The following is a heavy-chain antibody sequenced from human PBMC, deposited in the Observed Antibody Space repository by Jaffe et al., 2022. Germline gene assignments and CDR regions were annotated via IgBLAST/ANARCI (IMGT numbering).Heavy chain of an antibody. CDR3: ANALGEGTSFYSSGSFDS. CDR2: IRFDGSNK. V-gene: IGHV3-30*02. J-gene: IGHJ4*02. CDR1: GFTFSTYG. D-gene: IGHD6-19*01. Sequence: QVHLVESGGDVVQPGGSLRLSCAASGFTFSTYGMHWVRQAPGKGLEWVAFIRFDGSNKYYADSVKGRFTISRDNSKNTLYLQMKSLRAEDTAVYYCANALGEGTSFYSSGSFDSWGLGALVTVSS.